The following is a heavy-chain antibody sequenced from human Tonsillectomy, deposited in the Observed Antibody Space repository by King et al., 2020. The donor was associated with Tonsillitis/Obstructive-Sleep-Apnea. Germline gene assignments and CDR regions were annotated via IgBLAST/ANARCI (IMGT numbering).Heavy chain of an antibody. D-gene: IGHD3-9*01. CDR1: GFTFSSYE. J-gene: IGHJ6*02. CDR3: ARGTPQIEAIFSYYHGMDG. CDR2: ISSSGRII. V-gene: IGHV3-48*03. Sequence: VQLVESGGGLVQPGGSLRLSCAASGFTFSSYEMNWVRQAPGKGLEWVSYISSSGRIIYYADSVKGRFTISRDNAKNTLYVQMNSLRAEDTAVYYCARGTPQIEAIFSYYHGMDGWGQGTTVTVCS.